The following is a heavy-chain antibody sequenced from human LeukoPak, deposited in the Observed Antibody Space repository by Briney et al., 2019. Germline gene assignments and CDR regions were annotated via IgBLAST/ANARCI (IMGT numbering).Heavy chain of an antibody. D-gene: IGHD3-22*01. Sequence: SETLSLTCTVSGGSISSYYWSWIRQPPGKGLEWIGYIYYSGSTNYNPSLKSRVTISVDTSKNQFSLKLSSVTAADTAVYYCARAEDSSGYPLIDYWGQGTPVTVSS. CDR1: GGSISSYY. CDR2: IYYSGST. J-gene: IGHJ4*02. V-gene: IGHV4-59*01. CDR3: ARAEDSSGYPLIDY.